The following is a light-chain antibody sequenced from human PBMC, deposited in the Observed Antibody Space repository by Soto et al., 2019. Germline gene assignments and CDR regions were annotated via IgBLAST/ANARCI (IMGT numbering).Light chain of an antibody. CDR3: CSDAGESGWV. CDR2: EGS. V-gene: IGLV2-23*01. J-gene: IGLJ3*02. CDR1: SSDVGNYNL. Sequence: QSALTQPASVSGAPGQSITISCTGTSSDVGNYNLVSWYQQHPGEAPKLLIYEGSKRPSGVAHRFSGSNFGNTASLTISGLEDEEDVDYCWCSDAGESGWVFGGGTKLTVL.